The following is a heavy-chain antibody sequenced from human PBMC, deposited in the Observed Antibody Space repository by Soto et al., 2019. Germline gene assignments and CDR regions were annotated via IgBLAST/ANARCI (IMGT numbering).Heavy chain of an antibody. V-gene: IGHV4-34*01. CDR1: GGSFSGYY. CDR2: INHSGSI. J-gene: IGHJ6*02. D-gene: IGHD3-10*01. CDR3: GRGDPYYYGSGSYIV. Sequence: SETLSLTCAVYGGSFSGYYWSWIRQPPGKGLEWIGEINHSGSINYNPSLKSRVTISVDTSKNQFSLKLSSVTAADTAVYYCGRGDPYYYGSGSYIVWGQGTTVTVSS.